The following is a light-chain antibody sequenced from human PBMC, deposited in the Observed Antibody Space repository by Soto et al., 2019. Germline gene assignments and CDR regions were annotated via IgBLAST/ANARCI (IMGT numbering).Light chain of an antibody. CDR1: SSDVGGYHY. J-gene: IGLJ1*01. V-gene: IGLV2-8*01. Sequence: QSVLTQPPSASGSPGQSVTISCTGTSSDVGGYHYVSWYQQHPGKAPKLMIYEVSKRPSGVPDRCSGSKSGNTASLTVSGLQAEDEADYYCSSYAGSNTDVFGTGTKLTVL. CDR2: EVS. CDR3: SSYAGSNTDV.